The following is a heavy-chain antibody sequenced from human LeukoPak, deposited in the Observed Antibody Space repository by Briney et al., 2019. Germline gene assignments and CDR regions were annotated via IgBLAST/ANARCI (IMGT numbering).Heavy chain of an antibody. D-gene: IGHD1-1*01. J-gene: IGHJ6*02. CDR3: ARDTNDYGMDV. CDR1: GYPCTSYG. CDR2: ISAYSGDT. V-gene: IGHV1-18*01. Sequence: ASVKVSCKDSGYPCTSYGISWVRQAPGQGLEWMGWISAYSGDTNYAQKFQGRATMTTDTSTSTAYMELRSLRSDDTAVYYCARDTNDYGMDVWGQGTTVTVSS.